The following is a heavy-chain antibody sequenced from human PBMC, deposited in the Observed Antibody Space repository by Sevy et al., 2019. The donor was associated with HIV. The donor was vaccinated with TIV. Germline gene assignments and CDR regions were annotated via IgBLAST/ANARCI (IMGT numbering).Heavy chain of an antibody. D-gene: IGHD6-19*01. Sequence: SLTCTVSGGSISSGGYYWSWIRQHPGKGLEWIEYIYYSGSTYYNPSLKSRVTISVDTSKNQFSLKLSSVTAADTAVYYCARDVAVAPNWFDPWGQGTLVTVSS. CDR1: GGSISSGGYY. V-gene: IGHV4-31*03. CDR3: ARDVAVAPNWFDP. CDR2: IYYSGST. J-gene: IGHJ5*02.